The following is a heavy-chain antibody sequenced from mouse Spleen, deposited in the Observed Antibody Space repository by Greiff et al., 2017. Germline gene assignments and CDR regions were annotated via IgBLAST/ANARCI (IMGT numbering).Heavy chain of an antibody. V-gene: IGHV2-6*02. D-gene: IGHD4-1*01. CDR1: GFSLTSYG. CDR2: IWSDGST. J-gene: IGHJ4*01. Sequence: VQLQQSGPGLVAPSQSLSITCTVSGFSLTSYGVHWVRQPPGKGLEWLVVIWSDGSTTYNSALKSRLSISKDNSKSQVFLKMNSLQTDDTAMYYCARNSNWEEGPYAMDYWGQGTSVTVSS. CDR3: ARNSNWEEGPYAMDY.